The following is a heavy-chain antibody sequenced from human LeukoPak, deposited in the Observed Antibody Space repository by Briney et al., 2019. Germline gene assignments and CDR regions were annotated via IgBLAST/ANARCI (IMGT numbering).Heavy chain of an antibody. D-gene: IGHD2-15*01. Sequence: KPSETLSLTCAVSGGSISRSNWWSWVRQPPGKGLEWIGSIYYSGSTYYNPSLKSRVTISVDTSKNQFSLKLSSVTAADTAVYYCARDPLYCSGGSCFYFDYWGQGTLVTVSS. CDR2: IYYSGST. CDR1: GGSISRSNW. V-gene: IGHV4-4*02. CDR3: ARDPLYCSGGSCFYFDY. J-gene: IGHJ4*02.